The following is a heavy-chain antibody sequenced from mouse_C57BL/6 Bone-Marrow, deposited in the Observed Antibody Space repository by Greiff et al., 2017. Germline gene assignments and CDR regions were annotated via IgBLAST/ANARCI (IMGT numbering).Heavy chain of an antibody. CDR2: INPYNGGT. CDR1: GYTFTDYY. D-gene: IGHD2-4*01. J-gene: IGHJ4*01. V-gene: IGHV1-19*01. Sequence: EVKLMESGPVLVKPGASVKMSCKASGYTFTDYYMNWVKQSHGKSLEWIGVINPYNGGTSYNQKFKGKATLTVDKSSSTAYMELNSLTSEDSAVYYCARTTMNYAMDYWGQGTSVTVSS. CDR3: ARTTMNYAMDY.